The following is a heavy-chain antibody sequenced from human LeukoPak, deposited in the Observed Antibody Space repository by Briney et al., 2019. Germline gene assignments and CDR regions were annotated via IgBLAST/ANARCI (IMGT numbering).Heavy chain of an antibody. Sequence: SETLSLTCSVSGDSISSYYWSWIRQPPGKGLEWIGYIYYSGSTYYNPSLKSRVTISVDTSKNQFSLKLSSVTAADTAVYYCAVIAVPPVGNYYYYYYMDVWGKGTTVTVSS. CDR3: AVIAVPPVGNYYYYYYMDV. CDR2: IYYSGST. V-gene: IGHV4-59*04. D-gene: IGHD6-19*01. J-gene: IGHJ6*03. CDR1: GDSISSYY.